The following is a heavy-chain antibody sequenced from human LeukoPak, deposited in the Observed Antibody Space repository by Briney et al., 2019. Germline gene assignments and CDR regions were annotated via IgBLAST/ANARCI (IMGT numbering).Heavy chain of an antibody. CDR2: IYYSGST. V-gene: IGHV4-59*12. CDR1: GGSISSYY. J-gene: IGHJ4*02. Sequence: SETLSLTCTVSGGSISSYYWSWIRQPPGKGLEWIGYIYYSGSTYHNPSLKSRVTISVDTSKNQFSLKLNSVTAADTAVYYCARDHSSSSEDYWGQGTLVTVSS. CDR3: ARDHSSSSEDY. D-gene: IGHD6-13*01.